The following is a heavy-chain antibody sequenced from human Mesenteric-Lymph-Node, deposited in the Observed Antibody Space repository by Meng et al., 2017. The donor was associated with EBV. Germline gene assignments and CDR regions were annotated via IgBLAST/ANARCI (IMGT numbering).Heavy chain of an antibody. V-gene: IGHV3-53*01. Sequence: EVQLVESGGGLIQPGGSLGLSCAASGLTVSSNYMSWVRQAPGKGLEWVSVIYSGGSTYYSDSVQGRFTISRDNSKNIVFLQMSSLRADDTAVYYCARISSANDSVWGQGALVTVSS. CDR3: ARISSANDSV. CDR1: GLTVSSNY. CDR2: IYSGGST. D-gene: IGHD5-12*01. J-gene: IGHJ4*02.